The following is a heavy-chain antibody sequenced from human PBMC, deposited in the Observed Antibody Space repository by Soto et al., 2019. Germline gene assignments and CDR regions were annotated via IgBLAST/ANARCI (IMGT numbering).Heavy chain of an antibody. V-gene: IGHV1-18*01. Sequence: QVQLVQPGGEVKEPGASVKISCKASGYIFSNYGISWVRQAPGQGLEWMEWISAYNGKTYYAQKVQDRVTVTTDTSTSTGYMEVRSLRSDDTAVYSCATNPRLPAAICLPNWFDLWGQGTGVTVSS. CDR3: ATNPRLPAAICLPNWFDL. CDR2: ISAYNGKT. J-gene: IGHJ5*02. D-gene: IGHD2-2*01. CDR1: GYIFSNYG.